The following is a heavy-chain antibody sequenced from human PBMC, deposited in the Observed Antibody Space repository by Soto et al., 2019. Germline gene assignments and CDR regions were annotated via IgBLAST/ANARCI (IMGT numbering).Heavy chain of an antibody. CDR2: IYYSGST. V-gene: IGHV4-31*03. CDR3: ARGHRYCSSTSCYVLDY. J-gene: IGHJ4*02. Sequence: LSLTCTVSGGSISSGGYYWSWIRQHPGKGLEWIGYIYYSGSTYYNPSLKSRVTISVDTSKNQFSLKLSSVTAADTAVYYCARGHRYCSSTSCYVLDYWGQGTLVTVSS. D-gene: IGHD2-2*01. CDR1: GGSISSGGYY.